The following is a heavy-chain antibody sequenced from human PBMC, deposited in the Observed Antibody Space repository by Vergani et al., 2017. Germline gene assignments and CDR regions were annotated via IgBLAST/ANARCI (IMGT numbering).Heavy chain of an antibody. D-gene: IGHD3-3*01. V-gene: IGHV3-33*01. J-gene: IGHJ4*02. CDR2: IWYDGSNK. CDR1: GFTFSSYG. Sequence: QVQLVESGGGVVQPGRSLRLSCAASGFTFSSYGMHWVRQAPGKGLEWVAVIWYDGSNKYYADSVKGRFTISRDNSKNTLYLQMNSRRAEDTAVYYCARDSGWSGYYFFDYWGQGTLVTVSS. CDR3: ARDSGWSGYYFFDY.